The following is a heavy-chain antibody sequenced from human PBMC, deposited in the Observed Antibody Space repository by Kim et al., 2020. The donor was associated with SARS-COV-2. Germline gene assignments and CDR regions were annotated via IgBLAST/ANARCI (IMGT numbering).Heavy chain of an antibody. D-gene: IGHD1-26*01. J-gene: IGHJ3*02. V-gene: IGHV3-30*18. CDR2: ISYDGSNK. Sequence: GGSLRLSCAASGFTFSSYGMHWVRQAPGKGLEWVAVISYDGSNKYYADSVKGRFTISRDNSKNTLYLQMNSLRAEDTAVYYCAKEIEMSELDAFDIWGQGTMVTVSS. CDR1: GFTFSSYG. CDR3: AKEIEMSELDAFDI.